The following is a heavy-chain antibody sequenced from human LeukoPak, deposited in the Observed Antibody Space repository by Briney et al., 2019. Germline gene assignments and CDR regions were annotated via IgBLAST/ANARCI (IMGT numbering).Heavy chain of an antibody. Sequence: GGSLRLSCTTSGFTFADYAMSWVRQAPGKGLEWVSSITSSGTYIYYADSVKGRFTISRDNAKNSLYLQMNSLRPEDTAVYYCARDPYSGSYGDYYYYYMDVWGKGTTVTISS. J-gene: IGHJ6*03. CDR1: GFTFADYA. CDR3: ARDPYSGSYGDYYYYYMDV. D-gene: IGHD1-26*01. V-gene: IGHV3-21*01. CDR2: ITSSGTYI.